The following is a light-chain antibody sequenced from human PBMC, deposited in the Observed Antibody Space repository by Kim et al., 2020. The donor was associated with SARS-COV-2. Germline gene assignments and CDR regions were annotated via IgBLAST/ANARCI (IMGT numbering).Light chain of an antibody. Sequence: GQRVTMSCSGSDSNIGRNYVYWYQQLPGTAPKLLIYRSYKRPSGVPDRFSASRSGTSASLAISGLRSEDEADYYCTAWDTSLRAWLFGGGTKVTVL. CDR1: DSNIGRNY. V-gene: IGLV1-47*01. CDR3: TAWDTSLRAWL. CDR2: RSY. J-gene: IGLJ3*02.